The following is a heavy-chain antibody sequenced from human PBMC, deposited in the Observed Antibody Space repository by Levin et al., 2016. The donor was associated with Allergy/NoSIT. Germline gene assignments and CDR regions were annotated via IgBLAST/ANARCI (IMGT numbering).Heavy chain of an antibody. V-gene: IGHV1-2*02. D-gene: IGHD5-18*01. CDR3: ARISSAYNYGWSAELDY. J-gene: IGHJ4*02. CDR2: MNPNSGNT. Sequence: WVRQAPGQGLEWMGWMNPNSGNTGYAQKFQGRVTITRDTSISTAYMELSRLTSDDTAVYYCARISSAYNYGWSAELDYWGQGTLVTVSS.